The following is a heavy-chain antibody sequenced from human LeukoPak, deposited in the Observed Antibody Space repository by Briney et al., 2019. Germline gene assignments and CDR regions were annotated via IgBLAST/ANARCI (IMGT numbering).Heavy chain of an antibody. V-gene: IGHV3-23*01. D-gene: IGHD6-13*01. CDR1: GFTFSSYT. J-gene: IGHJ4*02. CDR2: VTGSGDST. Sequence: HPGGSLRLSCAASGFTFSSYTMRWVRQAPGKGLEWVSSVTGSGDSTYADSVRGRFTVSRDTSKNTLFLQMNSLRAEDTAVYYCARGQPGVAAAGNLDYWGQGTLVTVSS. CDR3: ARGQPGVAAAGNLDY.